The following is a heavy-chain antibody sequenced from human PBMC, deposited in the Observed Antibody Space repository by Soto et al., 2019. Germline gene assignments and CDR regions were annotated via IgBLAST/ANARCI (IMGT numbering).Heavy chain of an antibody. D-gene: IGHD3-10*01. CDR1: GGSISSGGYF. J-gene: IGHJ3*02. CDR2: IYYRGST. CDR3: ARSPITMVRGVIGVNAFDI. Sequence: ASETLSLTCTVSGGSISSGGYFWSWIRQHPGKGLEWIGYIYYRGSTYYNPSLKSRVTISVDTSKNQFSLKLSSVTAADTAVYYCARSPITMVRGVIGVNAFDIWGQGTMVTVSS. V-gene: IGHV4-31*03.